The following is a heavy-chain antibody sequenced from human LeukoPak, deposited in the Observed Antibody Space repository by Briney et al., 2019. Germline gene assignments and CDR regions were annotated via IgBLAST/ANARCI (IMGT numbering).Heavy chain of an antibody. V-gene: IGHV1-2*02. CDR2: INPNDGDT. J-gene: IGHJ4*02. D-gene: IGHD2-2*01. CDR3: ARANFLYCSSSTCLLDY. CDR1: GYTFTDYY. Sequence: GASVKVSCKASGYTFTDYYMHWVRQAPGQGFEWMGWINPNDGDTNYAQKFQGRVTMTRDTSISTAHMEVSRLRFDDTAVYYCARANFLYCSSSTCLLDYWGQGTLVTVSS.